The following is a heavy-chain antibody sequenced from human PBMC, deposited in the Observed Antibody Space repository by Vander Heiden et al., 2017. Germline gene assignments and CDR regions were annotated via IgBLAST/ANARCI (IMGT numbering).Heavy chain of an antibody. D-gene: IGHD1-26*01. CDR2: IGTSSSNI. CDR3: ARRVVGAPRAFDI. Sequence: EVQLVESGGGLVQPGGSLRLSCDACGFTFSSYSMNWVRQAPGKGLEWVSYIGTSSSNIYYADSVKGRFTISRDNAKNSLYLQMNSLRAEDTAVYYCARRVVGAPRAFDIWGQGTMVTVSS. CDR1: GFTFSSYS. V-gene: IGHV3-48*01. J-gene: IGHJ3*02.